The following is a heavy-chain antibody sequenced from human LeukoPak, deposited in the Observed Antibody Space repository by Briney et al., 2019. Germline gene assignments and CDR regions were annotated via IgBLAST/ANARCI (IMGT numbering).Heavy chain of an antibody. J-gene: IGHJ4*02. V-gene: IGHV4-59*01. D-gene: IGHD1-26*01. Sequence: SETLSLTCTVSGGSISSYYWSWIRQPPGKGLEWIWYIYYSGSTNYNPSPKSRVTISSDTSKNQFSLKLRYSPAANTPAVYCWRETAQGGTRLDYWGQGTLVTVSS. CDR2: IYYSGST. CDR1: GGSISSYY. CDR3: WRETAQGGTRLDY.